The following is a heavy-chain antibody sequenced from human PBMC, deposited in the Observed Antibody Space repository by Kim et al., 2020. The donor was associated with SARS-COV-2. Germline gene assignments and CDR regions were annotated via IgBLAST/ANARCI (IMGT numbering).Heavy chain of an antibody. Sequence: ASVKVSCKASGYTFTSYYMHWVRQAPGQGLEWMGIINPSGGSTSYAQKFQGRVTMTRDTSTSTVYMELSSLRSEDTAVYYCARGDRDYCEDYYYYYGMDVWGQGTTVTVSS. CDR2: INPSGGST. J-gene: IGHJ6*02. V-gene: IGHV1-46*01. CDR3: ARGDRDYCEDYYYYYGMDV. D-gene: IGHD4-17*01. CDR1: GYTFTSYY.